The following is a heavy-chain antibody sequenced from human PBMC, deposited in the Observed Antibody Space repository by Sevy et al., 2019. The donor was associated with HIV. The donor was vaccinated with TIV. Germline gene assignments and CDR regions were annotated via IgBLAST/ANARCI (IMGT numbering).Heavy chain of an antibody. D-gene: IGHD4-17*01. CDR3: AKDRYGGTAFGDY. Sequence: GGSLRLSCAASGFTFSNYAMHWVRQAPGKGLEWVAFISYDGRNKYYADSVEGRFTISRDSSKSTLYLQMNSLRAEDTAVYFCAKDRYGGTAFGDYWGQGSLVTVSS. CDR2: ISYDGRNK. V-gene: IGHV3-30*04. CDR1: GFTFSNYA. J-gene: IGHJ4*02.